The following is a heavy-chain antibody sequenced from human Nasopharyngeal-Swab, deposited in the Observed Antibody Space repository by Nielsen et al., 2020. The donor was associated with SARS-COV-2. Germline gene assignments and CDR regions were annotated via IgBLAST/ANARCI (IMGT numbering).Heavy chain of an antibody. CDR3: ARGDFWSGVQRGGNYYGMDV. Sequence: SVKASCKASGGTFSSYAISWGRQAPGQGLEWMGGIIPIFGTANYAQKFQGRVTITADKPTSRAYMELSSLRSEDTAVYYCARGDFWSGVQRGGNYYGMDVWGQGATVTVSS. CDR1: GGTFSSYA. J-gene: IGHJ6*02. D-gene: IGHD3-3*01. CDR2: IIPIFGTA. V-gene: IGHV1-69*06.